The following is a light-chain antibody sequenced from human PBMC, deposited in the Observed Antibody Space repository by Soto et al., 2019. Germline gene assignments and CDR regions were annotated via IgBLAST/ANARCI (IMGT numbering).Light chain of an antibody. CDR3: QQRRT. J-gene: IGKJ5*01. CDR1: QTVSSY. Sequence: EIVLTQSPATLSLCPGERATLSCRASQTVSSYLAWYQQKPGQAPRLLVYDASDRATGIPARFSGSGSGTDFTLTISSLEPEDFAVYYCQQRRTFGQGTRLEIK. CDR2: DAS. V-gene: IGKV3-11*01.